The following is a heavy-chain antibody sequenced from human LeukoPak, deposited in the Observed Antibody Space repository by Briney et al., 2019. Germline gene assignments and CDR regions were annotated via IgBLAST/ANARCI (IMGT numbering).Heavy chain of an antibody. CDR2: IYYSGTT. CDR1: GGSIIRSTYY. CDR3: ARGAYYFDY. J-gene: IGHJ4*02. V-gene: IGHV4-61*01. Sequence: SETLSLTCTVSGGSIIRSTYYWSWIRQPPGKGLEWIGYIYYSGTTNYNPSLKSRVTISVDTSKNQFSLNLSSVTAADTAVYYCARGAYYFDYWGQGTLVTVSS.